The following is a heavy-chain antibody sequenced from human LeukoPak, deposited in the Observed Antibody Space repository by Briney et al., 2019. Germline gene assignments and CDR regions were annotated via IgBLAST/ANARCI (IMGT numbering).Heavy chain of an antibody. J-gene: IGHJ4*02. CDR2: IKEDGSEK. CDR3: ARDTGSSENFDY. D-gene: IGHD6-6*01. CDR1: GFTFSSYS. Sequence: PGGSLRLSCAASGFTFSSYSMTWVSQAPGKGLEWVANIKEDGSEKYYVDSVKGRFTISRDNAKNSLYLQMNSLRAEDTAMYYCARDTGSSENFDYWGQGALVTVSS. V-gene: IGHV3-7*03.